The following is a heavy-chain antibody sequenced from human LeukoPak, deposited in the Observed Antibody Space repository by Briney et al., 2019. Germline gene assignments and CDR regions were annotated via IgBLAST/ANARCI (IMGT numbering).Heavy chain of an antibody. Sequence: PGGSLRLSCAASGFTFGTYGMSWVRLAPGKGLEWVSTITGSGTSTYYADSVRDRFTISRDNSKDTLYLQLNSLRAEDTAVYSCARKSLTTENYDFWGQGTLVTVSS. D-gene: IGHD1-1*01. CDR2: ITGSGTST. CDR1: GFTFGTYG. J-gene: IGHJ4*02. V-gene: IGHV3-23*01. CDR3: ARKSLTTENYDF.